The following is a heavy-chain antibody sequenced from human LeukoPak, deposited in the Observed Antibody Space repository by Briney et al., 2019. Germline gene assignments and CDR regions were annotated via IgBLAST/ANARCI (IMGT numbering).Heavy chain of an antibody. CDR3: ARLAGGRYYFDY. D-gene: IGHD3-16*01. V-gene: IGHV4-59*01. Sequence: SSETLSLTCTVSGGSISNYYWSWIRQPPGKGLECIGYIYDSGSTNYNPSLKSRVIISIDTSKNQFSLKVSSVTAADTAVYYCARLAGGRYYFDYWGQGTLVTVSS. CDR2: IYDSGST. CDR1: GGSISNYY. J-gene: IGHJ4*02.